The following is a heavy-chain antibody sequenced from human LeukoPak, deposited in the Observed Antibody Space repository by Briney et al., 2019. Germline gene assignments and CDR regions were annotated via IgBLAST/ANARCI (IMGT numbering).Heavy chain of an antibody. CDR1: GITLRYSH. V-gene: IGHV3-11*06. Sequence: GGSLRLSWAAPGITLRYSHMTWIRPAPRKGVEWILYICSSSTYTHYADSVKGRFTISRDNAKNSLYLQMNSLRAEDTAVYYCARDKESSGWYLTPYYYGMDVWGKGTTVTVSS. D-gene: IGHD6-13*01. CDR2: ICSSSTYT. CDR3: ARDKESSGWYLTPYYYGMDV. J-gene: IGHJ6*04.